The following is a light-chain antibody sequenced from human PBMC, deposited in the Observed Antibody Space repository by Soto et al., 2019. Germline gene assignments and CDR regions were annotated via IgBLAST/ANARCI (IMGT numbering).Light chain of an antibody. J-gene: IGKJ2*01. V-gene: IGKV3-11*01. Sequence: EIVLTQSPATLSLSPGERATLSCRASQSVSSYLAWYQQKPGQAPRLLIYDASNRATGIPARFSCSGSGTDFTLTISSLEPEDFAVYYCQQRSNLPPTFGQGTKLEIK. CDR2: DAS. CDR1: QSVSSY. CDR3: QQRSNLPPT.